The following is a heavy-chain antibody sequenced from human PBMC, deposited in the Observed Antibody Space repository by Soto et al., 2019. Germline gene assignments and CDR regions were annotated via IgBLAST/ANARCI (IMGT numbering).Heavy chain of an antibody. D-gene: IGHD3-3*01. J-gene: IGHJ4*02. Sequence: ASVKVSCKASGYTFTSYGISWVRQAPGQGLEWMGWISAYNGNTNYAQKLQGRVTMTTDTSTSTAYMELRSLRSDDTAVYYCARVEAGRFLEWYARDYWGQGTLVTVSS. V-gene: IGHV1-18*01. CDR2: ISAYNGNT. CDR1: GYTFTSYG. CDR3: ARVEAGRFLEWYARDY.